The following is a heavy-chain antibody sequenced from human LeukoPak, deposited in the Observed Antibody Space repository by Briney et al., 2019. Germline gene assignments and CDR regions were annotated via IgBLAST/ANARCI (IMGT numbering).Heavy chain of an antibody. D-gene: IGHD3/OR15-3a*01. CDR1: GFTFSSYA. CDR2: ISGGGGST. Sequence: GGSLRLSCAASGFTFSSYAMSWVRQAPGKGLEWVSAISGGGGSTYYADSVKGRFTISRDNSKNTLYLQMNSLRAEDTAVYYCARDGTERDYFDYWGQGTLVTVFS. CDR3: ARDGTERDYFDY. J-gene: IGHJ4*02. V-gene: IGHV3-23*01.